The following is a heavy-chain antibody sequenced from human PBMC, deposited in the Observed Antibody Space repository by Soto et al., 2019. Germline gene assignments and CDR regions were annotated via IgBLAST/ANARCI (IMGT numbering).Heavy chain of an antibody. Sequence: CLTLSCAASGFTFSSYGKHWVRQAPGKGLEWVAVISYDGSNKYYADSVKGRFTISRDNSKNTLYLQMNSLRAEDTAVYYCAKGGSSGWYKGDYYYGMDVWGQGTTVTVSS. CDR1: GFTFSSYG. CDR2: ISYDGSNK. J-gene: IGHJ6*02. D-gene: IGHD6-19*01. CDR3: AKGGSSGWYKGDYYYGMDV. V-gene: IGHV3-30*18.